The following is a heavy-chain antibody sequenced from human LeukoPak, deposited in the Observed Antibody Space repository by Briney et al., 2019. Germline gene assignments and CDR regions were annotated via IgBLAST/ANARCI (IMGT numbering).Heavy chain of an antibody. V-gene: IGHV4-61*02. CDR3: ARSPTKRVPEDY. CDR2: IYTSGST. Sequence: NSSQTLSLTCTVSGGSISSGSYYWSWIRQPAGKGLEWIGRIYTSGSTNYNPSLKSRVTISVDTSQNQFSLQLTSVTAADTAVYYCARSPTKRVPEDYWGQGTLVTVSS. D-gene: IGHD2-2*01. J-gene: IGHJ4*02. CDR1: GGSISSGSYY.